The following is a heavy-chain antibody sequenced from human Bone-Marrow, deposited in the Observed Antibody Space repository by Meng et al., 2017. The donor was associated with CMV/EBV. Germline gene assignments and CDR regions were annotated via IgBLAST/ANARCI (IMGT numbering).Heavy chain of an antibody. D-gene: IGHD3-3*01. J-gene: IGHJ6*02. Sequence: GESLKISCAASGFTFSSYSMNWVRQAPGKGLEWVSSISSSSSYIYYADSVKGRFTISRDNAKNSLYLQMNSLRAEDTAVYYCAKIGPLMSYDFWSGYRYSYYGMDVWGQGTTVTVSS. CDR3: AKIGPLMSYDFWSGYRYSYYGMDV. CDR2: ISSSSSYI. V-gene: IGHV3-21*01. CDR1: GFTFSSYS.